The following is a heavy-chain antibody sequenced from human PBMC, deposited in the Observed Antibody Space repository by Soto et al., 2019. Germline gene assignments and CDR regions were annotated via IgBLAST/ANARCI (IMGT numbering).Heavy chain of an antibody. CDR2: VSARGGDT. J-gene: IGHJ6*02. CDR3: AKSCSRAHYYGMDV. Sequence: PAGSLRLSWAASGCTFSSYARNWVRQAPGKGLEWVAGVSARGGDTSYADSVKGRFTISRDNSKDTLYLQMNSLRAEDTAVYYCAKSCSRAHYYGMDVWGQGTMVTVSS. D-gene: IGHD2-15*01. CDR1: GCTFSSYA. V-gene: IGHV3-23*01.